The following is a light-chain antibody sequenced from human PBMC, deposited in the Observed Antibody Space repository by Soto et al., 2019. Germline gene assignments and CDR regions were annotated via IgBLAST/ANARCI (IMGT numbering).Light chain of an antibody. CDR3: QQSYVTPTT. CDR1: RGISNY. V-gene: IGKV1-39*01. Sequence: DIPVNQSPSSLCASIRDRVTITCRTSRGISNYLNWYQQKPGKAPHLLIYAASTLQIGVPSRFSGGGSGTAFTLTISSLQPEDFATYYCQQSYVTPTTFGQGTRLEIK. J-gene: IGKJ5*01. CDR2: AAS.